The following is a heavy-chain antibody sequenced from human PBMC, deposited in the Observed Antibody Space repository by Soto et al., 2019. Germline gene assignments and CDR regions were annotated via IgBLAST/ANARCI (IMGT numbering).Heavy chain of an antibody. CDR2: ISSNGIGT. J-gene: IGHJ6*03. CDR1: GFTLSSDA. V-gene: IGHV3-64*01. D-gene: IGHD6-6*01. Sequence: EVQLVESGGGLAQPGGSLRLSCAASGFTLSSDAMDWVRQAPGNGLEYVSGISSNGIGTYYANSVKGRFTISRDNSKNTVYLQMVSLRPEDMAVYYCARRARADYYYLDVWGKGTTVTVS. CDR3: ARRARADYYYLDV.